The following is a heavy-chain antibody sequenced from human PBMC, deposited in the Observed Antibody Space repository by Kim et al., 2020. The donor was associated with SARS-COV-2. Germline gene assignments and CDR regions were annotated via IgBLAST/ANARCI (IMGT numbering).Heavy chain of an antibody. Sequence: GGSLRLSCAASGFTFSSYWMHWVRQAPGKGLVWVSRISSDGSSTNYADSVKGRFTISRDNAKNTLYLQMNSLRAEDTAVYYCARGFGSGSEKSWFGPWGQRTLLTVSS. CDR2: ISSDGSST. V-gene: IGHV3-74*01. CDR1: GFTFSSYW. J-gene: IGHJ5*02. CDR3: ARGFGSGSEKSWFGP. D-gene: IGHD3-10*01.